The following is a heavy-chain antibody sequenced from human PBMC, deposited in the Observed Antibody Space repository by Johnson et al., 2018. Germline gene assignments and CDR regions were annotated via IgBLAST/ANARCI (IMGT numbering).Heavy chain of an antibody. Sequence: QVRLQESGPGLVKSTETLSLTCTVSGSISNYYWSWIRQPAGKGLEWIGRIFPTGITNYTPSLKSRVTMSVDTSKNQYSLKPNSVTAADTAVYYCARGSLIVDVWGQGTTVSVSS. J-gene: IGHJ6*02. D-gene: IGHD3-22*01. CDR3: ARGSLIVDV. CDR1: GSISNYY. CDR2: IFPTGIT. V-gene: IGHV4-4*07.